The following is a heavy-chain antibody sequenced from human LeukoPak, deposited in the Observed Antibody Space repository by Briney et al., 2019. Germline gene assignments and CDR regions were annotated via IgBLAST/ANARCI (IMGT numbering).Heavy chain of an antibody. CDR3: ARGRGIWGRWFDP. V-gene: IGHV4-34*01. CDR1: GGSFSGYY. CDR2: INHSGST. J-gene: IGHJ5*02. D-gene: IGHD2/OR15-2a*01. Sequence: SSETLSLTCAVYGGSFSGYYWSWIRQPPGKGLEWIGEINHSGSTNYNPSLKSRVTISVDTSKNQFSLKLSSVTAADTAVYYCARGRGIWGRWFDPWGQGTLVTVSS.